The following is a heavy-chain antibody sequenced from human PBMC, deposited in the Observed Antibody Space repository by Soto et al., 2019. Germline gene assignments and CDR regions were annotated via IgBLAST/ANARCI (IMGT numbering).Heavy chain of an antibody. J-gene: IGHJ3*02. CDR1: GGSISSGDYY. CDR3: ARDDQKDYYDHALDI. V-gene: IGHV4-30-4*01. CDR2: IYYSGST. Sequence: PSETLSLTCTVSGGSISSGDYYWSWIRQPPGKGLEWIGYIYYSGSTYYNPSLKSRVTISVDTSKNQFSLKLSSVTAADTAVYYCARDDQKDYYDHALDIWGQGTMVTVSS. D-gene: IGHD3-22*01.